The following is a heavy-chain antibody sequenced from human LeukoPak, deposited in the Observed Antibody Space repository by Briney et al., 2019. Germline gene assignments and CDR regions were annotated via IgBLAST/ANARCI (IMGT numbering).Heavy chain of an antibody. Sequence: GGSLRLSCAASGFTFSTYPMRCVRQAPGKGLEWVASISYDGSDKVFPDSVKGRFAISRDNSNNTLYLQMNSLRPEDTAVYFCARDRVAVYCSGGNCQSRYYYYDMDVWGQGTTVTVSS. V-gene: IGHV3-30*09. D-gene: IGHD2-15*01. J-gene: IGHJ6*02. CDR2: ISYDGSDK. CDR3: ARDRVAVYCSGGNCQSRYYYYDMDV. CDR1: GFTFSTYP.